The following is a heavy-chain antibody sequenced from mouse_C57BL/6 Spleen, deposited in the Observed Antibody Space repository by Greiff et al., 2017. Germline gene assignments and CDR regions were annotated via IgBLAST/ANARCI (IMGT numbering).Heavy chain of an antibody. Sequence: QVQLQQSGAELMKPGASVKLSCKATGYTFTGYWIEWVKQRPGHGLEWIGEIFPGSGCTNYNEKFKGKATFTADTSSNTAYMQLSSLPTEDAAIIYCARFGLGFTYGGQGTLVTVS. V-gene: IGHV1-9*01. D-gene: IGHD2-10*02. CDR2: IFPGSGCT. CDR1: GYTFTGYW. J-gene: IGHJ3*01. CDR3: ARFGLGFTY.